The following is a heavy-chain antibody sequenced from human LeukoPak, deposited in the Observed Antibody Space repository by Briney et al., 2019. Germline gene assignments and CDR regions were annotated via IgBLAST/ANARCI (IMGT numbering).Heavy chain of an antibody. V-gene: IGHV1-69*13. J-gene: IGHJ6*03. CDR3: ARGCRATVVPWYYYYYMDV. D-gene: IGHD4-23*01. Sequence: SVKVSCKASGGTFSSYAISWVRQAPGQGLEWMGGIIPIFGTANYAQKFQGRVTITADESTSTAYMELSSPRSEDTAVYYCARGCRATVVPWYYYYYMDVWGKGTTVTVSS. CDR1: GGTFSSYA. CDR2: IIPIFGTA.